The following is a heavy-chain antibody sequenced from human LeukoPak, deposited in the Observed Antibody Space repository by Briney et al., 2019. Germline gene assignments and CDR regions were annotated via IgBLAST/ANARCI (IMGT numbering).Heavy chain of an antibody. CDR2: INHSGST. Sequence: PSETLSLTCTVYGGSFSGYYWSWIRQPPGKGLEWIGEINHSGSTNYNPSLKSRVTISVDTSKNQFSLKLSSVTAADTAVYYCARGSVVVVPAAMIFNYWGQGTLVTVSS. D-gene: IGHD2-2*01. CDR3: ARGSVVVVPAAMIFNY. CDR1: GGSFSGYY. J-gene: IGHJ4*02. V-gene: IGHV4-34*01.